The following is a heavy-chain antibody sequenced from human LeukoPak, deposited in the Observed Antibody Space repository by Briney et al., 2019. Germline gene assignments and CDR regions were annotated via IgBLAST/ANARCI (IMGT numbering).Heavy chain of an antibody. CDR2: ISAYNGST. J-gene: IGHJ5*02. V-gene: IGHV1-18*01. D-gene: IGHD3-9*01. CDR1: GYTFTSYG. Sequence: ASVKVSCKASGYTFTSYGISWVRQAPGQGLEWMGWISAYNGSTNYAQKLQGRVTMTTDTSTSTAYMELRSLRSDDTAVYYCARGVPAHYDISWFDPWGQGTLVTVSS. CDR3: ARGVPAHYDISWFDP.